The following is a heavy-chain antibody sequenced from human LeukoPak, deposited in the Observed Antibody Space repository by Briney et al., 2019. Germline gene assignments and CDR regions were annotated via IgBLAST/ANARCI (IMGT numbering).Heavy chain of an antibody. CDR1: GFTFSSYA. V-gene: IGHV3-64*01. J-gene: IGHJ4*02. D-gene: IGHD3-22*01. CDR3: ARDCDYYDSSGYSPDY. Sequence: PGGSLRLSCAASGFTFSSYAMHWVRQAPGKGLEYVSAISSNGGSTYYANSVKGRFTISRDNSKNTLYLQMNSLRAEDTAVYYCARDCDYYDSSGYSPDYWGQGTLVTVSS. CDR2: ISSNGGST.